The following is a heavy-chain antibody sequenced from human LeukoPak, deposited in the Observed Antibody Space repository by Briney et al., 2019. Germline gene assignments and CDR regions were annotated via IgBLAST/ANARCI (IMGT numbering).Heavy chain of an antibody. V-gene: IGHV1-8*01. J-gene: IGHJ5*02. Sequence: ASVKVSCKASGYTFTSYDINWARQATGQGLEWRGWMNPNSGNTGYAQKFQGRVTMTRNTSISTAYMELSSLRSEDTAVYYCARSPGYGGYVNWFDPWGQGTLVTVSS. D-gene: IGHD5-12*01. CDR3: ARSPGYGGYVNWFDP. CDR1: GYTFTSYD. CDR2: MNPNSGNT.